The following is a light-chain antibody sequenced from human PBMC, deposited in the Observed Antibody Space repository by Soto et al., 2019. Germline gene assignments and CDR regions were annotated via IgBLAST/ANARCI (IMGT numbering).Light chain of an antibody. Sequence: ETGLTQSPGTLSLTPGERATLSCRASQSVSSTYLAWYQHKPGQAPRLLIYGPSSRAAGIPDRFSGSGSGTDFTLTISRLEPEDFAVYYCHQYGSSPRTFGQGTRLEIK. V-gene: IGKV3-20*01. CDR3: HQYGSSPRT. CDR1: QSVSSTY. J-gene: IGKJ5*01. CDR2: GPS.